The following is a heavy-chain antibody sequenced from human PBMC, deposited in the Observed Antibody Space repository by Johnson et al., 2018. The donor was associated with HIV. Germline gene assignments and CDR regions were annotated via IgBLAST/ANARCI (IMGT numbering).Heavy chain of an antibody. CDR1: GFTFSTYG. D-gene: IGHD3-22*01. J-gene: IGHJ3*02. Sequence: QVQLVESGGGVVQPGGSLRLSCAASGFTFSTYGMHWVRQAPGKGLEWVAFIRYDGNNKYYADSVRGRLTISRDNSKNTVYLQMNSLRTEETAVYYCAKDVGNYWPDAFDIWGQGTMVTVSS. V-gene: IGHV3-30*02. CDR2: IRYDGNNK. CDR3: AKDVGNYWPDAFDI.